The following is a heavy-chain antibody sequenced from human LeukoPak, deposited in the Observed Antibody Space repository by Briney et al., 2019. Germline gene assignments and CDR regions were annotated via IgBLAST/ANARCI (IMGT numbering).Heavy chain of an antibody. CDR1: GYTFSGYY. CDR2: INPNTGGT. Sequence: GASVKVSCKASGYTFSGYYIHWVRQAPGQGLEWMGWINPNTGGTNFAQHFQGRVTMTTVTSISTAYMELSRLRSADTAVYYCARVVDILTGHDTALDYWGQGTLVTVSS. J-gene: IGHJ4*02. CDR3: ARVVDILTGHDTALDY. V-gene: IGHV1-2*02. D-gene: IGHD3-9*01.